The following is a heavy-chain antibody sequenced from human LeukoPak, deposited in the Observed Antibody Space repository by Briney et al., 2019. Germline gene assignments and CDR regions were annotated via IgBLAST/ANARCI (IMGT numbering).Heavy chain of an antibody. D-gene: IGHD3-10*01. Sequence: PGGSLRLSCAASGFSFSDNYMSWIRQAPGKGLEWVSYISSSGSTIYYADSVKGRFTISRDNTKNSLFLQMDSLRVEDTAVYYCARDLSRGDAFDIWGQGTMVTVSS. CDR3: ARDLSRGDAFDI. J-gene: IGHJ3*02. V-gene: IGHV3-11*01. CDR1: GFSFSDNY. CDR2: ISSSGSTI.